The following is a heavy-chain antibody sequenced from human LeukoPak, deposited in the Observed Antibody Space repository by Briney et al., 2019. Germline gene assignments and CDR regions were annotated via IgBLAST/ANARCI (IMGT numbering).Heavy chain of an antibody. CDR3: ARGPIQLWLLGPSEGTNWFDP. D-gene: IGHD5-18*01. J-gene: IGHJ5*02. CDR1: GGTFSSYA. V-gene: IGHV1-69*04. Sequence: ASVKVSCKASGGTFSSYAISWVRQAPGQGLEWMGRIIPIFGIANYAQKFQGRVTITADKSTSTAYMELGSLRSEDTAVYYCARGPIQLWLLGPSEGTNWFDPWGQGTLVTVSS. CDR2: IIPIFGIA.